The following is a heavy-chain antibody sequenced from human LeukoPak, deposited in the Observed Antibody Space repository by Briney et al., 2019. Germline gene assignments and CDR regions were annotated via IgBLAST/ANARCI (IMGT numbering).Heavy chain of an antibody. CDR3: AKDYYDSSGYLRDYYYYGMDV. D-gene: IGHD3-22*01. CDR1: KFIFSNYW. V-gene: IGHV3-30*18. CDR2: ISYDGSNK. J-gene: IGHJ6*02. Sequence: GGSLRLSCAASKFIFSNYWMSWVRQAPGKGLEWVAVISYDGSNKYYADSVKGRFTISRDNSKNTLYLQMNSLRAEDTAVYYCAKDYYDSSGYLRDYYYYGMDVWGQGTTVTVSS.